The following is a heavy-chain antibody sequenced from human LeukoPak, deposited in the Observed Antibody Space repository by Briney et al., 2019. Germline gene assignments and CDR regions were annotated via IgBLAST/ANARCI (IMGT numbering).Heavy chain of an antibody. CDR2: IYPGDSDI. Sequence: GESLKISCWDSGSSFTSYWIGWVRQMPGKGLEWMGIIYPGDSDIRYSPSFQGQVTISADKSISTAYLQWSSLKASDTAMYYCARRRRSTWFGELLEYFDYWGQGTLVTVSS. J-gene: IGHJ4*02. V-gene: IGHV5-51*01. D-gene: IGHD3-10*01. CDR3: ARRRRSTWFGELLEYFDY. CDR1: GSSFTSYW.